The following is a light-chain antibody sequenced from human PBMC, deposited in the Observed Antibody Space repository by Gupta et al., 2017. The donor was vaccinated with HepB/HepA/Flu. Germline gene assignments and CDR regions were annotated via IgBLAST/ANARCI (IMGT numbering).Light chain of an antibody. Sequence: QSALPQPASVSGSPGQSITISCTGTSSDVGSYNLVSWYQQHPGKAPKLMIYEVSKRAAGVSTRFSGSKSGNTASLTISGLQAEDEADYYCCSDAGSSTGVFGGGTKLTVL. J-gene: IGLJ2*01. V-gene: IGLV2-23*02. CDR1: SSDVGSYNL. CDR3: CSDAGSSTGV. CDR2: EVS.